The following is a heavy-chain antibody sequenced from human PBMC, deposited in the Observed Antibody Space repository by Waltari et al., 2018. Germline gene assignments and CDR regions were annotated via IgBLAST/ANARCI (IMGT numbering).Heavy chain of an antibody. CDR1: GFSFSSYA. Sequence: EVQVLESGGGLVQPGGSLRLSCSASGFSFSSYAVSWVRQAPGKGLEWVSAMSGSAGNTYYSDSVKGRFTLSRDNSNNTVYLQMNSLRADDTAVYYCAKGGLSRSWPKNWFDPWGQGTLVTVSS. CDR3: AKGGLSRSWPKNWFDP. V-gene: IGHV3-23*01. J-gene: IGHJ5*02. D-gene: IGHD3-10*01. CDR2: MSGSAGNT.